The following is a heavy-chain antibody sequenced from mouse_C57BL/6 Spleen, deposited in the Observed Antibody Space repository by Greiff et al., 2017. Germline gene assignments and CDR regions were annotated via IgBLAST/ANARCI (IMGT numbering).Heavy chain of an antibody. Sequence: EVQLVESGGGLVKPGGSLKLSCAASGFTFSSYSMSWVRQTPEKRLEWVATISDGGSYTYYPHNVKGRFTISRDNAKNNLYLQMSHLKSEDTAMYYCAGDGGYYAMDYWGQGTSVTVSS. CDR2: ISDGGSYT. CDR3: AGDGGYYAMDY. V-gene: IGHV5-4*01. CDR1: GFTFSSYS. J-gene: IGHJ4*01. D-gene: IGHD1-1*02.